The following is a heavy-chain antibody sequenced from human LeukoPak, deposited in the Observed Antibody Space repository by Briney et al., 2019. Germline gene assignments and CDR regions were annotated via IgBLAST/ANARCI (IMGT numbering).Heavy chain of an antibody. V-gene: IGHV1-2*06. CDR1: GYTFTGYY. Sequence: HGASVKVSCKASGYTFTGYYIHWVRQAPGQGLEWMGRINPNNGGTNYAQKFQGRVTMTRDMSMSTAYMELSRLRSVDTAVYYCAREVDDYGDYRLAFDIWGQGTMVTVSS. D-gene: IGHD4-17*01. CDR2: INPNNGGT. J-gene: IGHJ3*02. CDR3: AREVDDYGDYRLAFDI.